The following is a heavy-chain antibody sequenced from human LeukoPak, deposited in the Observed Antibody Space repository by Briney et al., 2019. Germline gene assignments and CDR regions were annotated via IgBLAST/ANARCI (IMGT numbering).Heavy chain of an antibody. CDR2: ISGSSDNT. J-gene: IGHJ4*02. CDR1: GFPFSNYA. V-gene: IGHV3-23*01. D-gene: IGHD2-15*01. Sequence: PGGSLRLSCAASGFPFSNYAMNWVRQAPGKGLEGVSTISGSSDNTYYADSVKGRFTISRDNSTNTLYLQMNSLRAEDAAVYFCAKQGHNGGSYYSPTEYWGQGTLVTVSS. CDR3: AKQGHNGGSYYSPTEY.